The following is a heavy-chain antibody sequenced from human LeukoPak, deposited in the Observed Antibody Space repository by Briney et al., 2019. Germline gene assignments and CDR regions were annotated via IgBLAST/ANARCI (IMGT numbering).Heavy chain of an antibody. CDR2: IYYSGST. CDR3: ARQSVYGDYVDWFDP. Sequence: SETLSLTCTVSGGSISSYYWSWIRQPPGKGPEWIGYIYYSGSTNYNPSLKSRVTISVDTSKNQFSLKLSSVTAADTAVYYCARQSVYGDYVDWFDPWGQGTLVTVSS. V-gene: IGHV4-59*08. D-gene: IGHD4-17*01. CDR1: GGSISSYY. J-gene: IGHJ5*02.